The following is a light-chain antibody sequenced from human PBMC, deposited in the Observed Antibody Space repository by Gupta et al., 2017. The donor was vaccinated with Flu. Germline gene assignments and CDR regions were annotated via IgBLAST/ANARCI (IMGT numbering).Light chain of an antibody. V-gene: IGLV2-8*01. Sequence: QSALTQPPSASGSPGQSVTISCTGTSSDVGGHNYVSWYQQHPGRAPKLMIYEVTERPSGVPDRFSGSKSGNTASLTVSGLQAEEEADYYCTSYAGINNLLFGGGTKLSV. J-gene: IGLJ2*01. CDR2: EVT. CDR3: TSYAGINNLL. CDR1: SSDVGGHNY.